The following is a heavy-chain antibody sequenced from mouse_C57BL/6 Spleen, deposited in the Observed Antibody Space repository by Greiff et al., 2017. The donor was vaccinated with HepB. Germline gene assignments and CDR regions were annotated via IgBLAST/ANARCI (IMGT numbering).Heavy chain of an antibody. J-gene: IGHJ4*01. CDR3: ARQGGDSSGYGAMDY. CDR1: GFTFSSYG. V-gene: IGHV5-6*02. D-gene: IGHD3-2*02. Sequence: EVKLVESGGDLVKPGGSLKLSCAASGFTFSSYGMSWVRQTPDKRLEWVATISSGGSYTYYPDSVKGRFTISRDNAKNTLYLQMSSLKSEDTAMYYCARQGGDSSGYGAMDYWGQGTSVTVSS. CDR2: ISSGGSYT.